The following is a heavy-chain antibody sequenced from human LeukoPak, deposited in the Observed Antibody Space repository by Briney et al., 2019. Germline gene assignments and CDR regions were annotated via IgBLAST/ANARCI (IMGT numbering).Heavy chain of an antibody. J-gene: IGHJ4*02. CDR1: GGSISSYY. D-gene: IGHD3-10*01. Sequence: KASETLSLTCTVSGGSISSYYWSWIRQPPGKGLEWIGYIHSSRYTNYNPSLKSRVTMSIDTSKNQFSLKLSSVTAADTAVYYCARHLDYYGSGTYEYWGQGTLVTVSS. V-gene: IGHV4-59*08. CDR2: IHSSRYT. CDR3: ARHLDYYGSGTYEY.